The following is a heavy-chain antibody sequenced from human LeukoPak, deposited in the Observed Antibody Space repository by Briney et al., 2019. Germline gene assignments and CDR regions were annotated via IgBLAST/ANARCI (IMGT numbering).Heavy chain of an antibody. V-gene: IGHV1-46*01. J-gene: IGHJ4*02. CDR2: INPSGGST. CDR3: ARVAAAGIFDY. CDR1: GYTFTSYY. Sequence: GASVKVSCKASGYTFTSYYMHWVRQAPGQGLEWMGIINPSGGSTSYAQKFQGRVTMTRDMSTSTVYMELSSLRSEDTAVYYCARVAAAGIFDYWGQGTLVTVSS. D-gene: IGHD6-13*01.